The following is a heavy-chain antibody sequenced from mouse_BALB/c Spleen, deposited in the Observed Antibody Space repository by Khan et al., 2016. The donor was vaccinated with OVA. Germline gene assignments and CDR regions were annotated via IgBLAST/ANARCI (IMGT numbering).Heavy chain of an antibody. Sequence: QMQLVESGAELVRPGASVKLSCKTSGYIFTNYWIHWVKQSPGKGLEWFARINPGTDKTYYTEKLKDRVTLPAENSSSTVFLQLSSMKSEDSAVYVCGREEALYYFDYWGQGTTLTVSS. CDR3: GREEALYYFDY. CDR1: GYIFTNYW. V-gene: IGHV1-76*01. D-gene: IGHD3-2*02. CDR2: INPGTDKT. J-gene: IGHJ2*01.